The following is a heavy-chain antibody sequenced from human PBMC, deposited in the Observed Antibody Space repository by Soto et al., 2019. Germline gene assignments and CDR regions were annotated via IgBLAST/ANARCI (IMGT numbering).Heavy chain of an antibody. D-gene: IGHD3-9*01. CDR3: AKDRERYFDWLYYGMDV. CDR2: ISYDGSNK. CDR1: GFTFSSYG. J-gene: IGHJ6*02. Sequence: LRLSCAASGFTFSSYGMHWVRQAPGKGLEWVAVISYDGSNKYYADSVKGRFTISRDNSKNTLYLQMNSLRAEDTAVYYCAKDRERYFDWLYYGMDVWGQGTTVTVSS. V-gene: IGHV3-30*18.